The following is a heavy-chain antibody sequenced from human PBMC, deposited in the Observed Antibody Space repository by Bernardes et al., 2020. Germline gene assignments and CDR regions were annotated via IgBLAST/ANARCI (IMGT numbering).Heavy chain of an antibody. CDR1: GFTFGSYW. CDR2: IKQDGSET. Sequence: GGSLRLSCAASGFTFGSYWMSWVHQAPGKGLEWVANIKQDGSETYYVDSVRGRFTISRDNAKNSLFLQMNSLRVEDTAVYYCARRMAATNTGGNFDYWGQGTLVTVSS. D-gene: IGHD4-17*01. CDR3: ARRMAATNTGGNFDY. V-gene: IGHV3-7*01. J-gene: IGHJ4*02.